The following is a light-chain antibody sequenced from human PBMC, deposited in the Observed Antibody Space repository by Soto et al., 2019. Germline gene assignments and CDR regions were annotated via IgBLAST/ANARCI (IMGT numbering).Light chain of an antibody. CDR2: DAS. Sequence: EIVLTQSPATVSLSPGDRATLSCRASQSVSSYLAWYQQKPGQAPRLLIYDASNRATGIPARFRGSGSGTDFTLTISSLEPEDFAVYYCQQRSNWRLTFGGGTKVDIK. J-gene: IGKJ4*01. CDR1: QSVSSY. V-gene: IGKV3-11*01. CDR3: QQRSNWRLT.